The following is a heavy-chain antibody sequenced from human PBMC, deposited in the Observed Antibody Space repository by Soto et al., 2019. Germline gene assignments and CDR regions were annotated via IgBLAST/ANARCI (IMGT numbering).Heavy chain of an antibody. CDR2: ISYDGTTQ. D-gene: IGHD3-22*01. J-gene: IGHJ4*02. CDR3: AKYEDDSSAYVGYFDY. CDR1: GFTCSDYG. Sequence: WGSLRLSGAASGFTCSDYGMHWVRQAPGKGPEWLAVISYDGTTQHYAASVKGRFTISRDNFKNTLHLQINSLRGEDTAVYYCAKYEDDSSAYVGYFDYWGQGTMVTVSS. V-gene: IGHV3-30*18.